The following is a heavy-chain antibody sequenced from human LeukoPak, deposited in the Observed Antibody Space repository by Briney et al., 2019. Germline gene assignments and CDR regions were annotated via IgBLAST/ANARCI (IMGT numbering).Heavy chain of an antibody. D-gene: IGHD1-14*01. CDR2: ISGSGGRT. Sequence: GGSLRLSCAASGFTFSSYAMSWVRQAPGKGLEWVSNISGSGGRTHYADSVKGRFTISRDNSKNTLYLQMNSLRAEDTAVYYCASNQDLKPYWGQGTLVTVSS. CDR3: ASNQDLKPY. CDR1: GFTFSSYA. V-gene: IGHV3-23*01. J-gene: IGHJ4*02.